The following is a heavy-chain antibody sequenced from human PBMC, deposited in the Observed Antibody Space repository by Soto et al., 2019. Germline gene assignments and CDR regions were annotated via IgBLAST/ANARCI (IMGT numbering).Heavy chain of an antibody. CDR3: ARVQLELMRDAFDI. J-gene: IGHJ3*02. Sequence: ASVKVSCKASGYTFTGSSLHWVRQAPGQRLEWMGWINPNNGVSNYAQKFQGRVAMTRDTSISTAYMELSRLTSDDKGVYYCARVQLELMRDAFDIWGQGTMVTVSS. CDR1: GYTFTGSS. CDR2: INPNNGVS. D-gene: IGHD1-1*01. V-gene: IGHV1-2*02.